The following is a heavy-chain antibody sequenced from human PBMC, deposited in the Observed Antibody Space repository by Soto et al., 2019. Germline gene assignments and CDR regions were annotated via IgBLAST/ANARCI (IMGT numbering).Heavy chain of an antibody. V-gene: IGHV1-3*01. CDR1: GYTLTKYT. CDR2: INAGNGNT. Sequence: GASVKVSCKTSGYTLTKYTIHWVRQAPGQRLEWMGWINAGNGNTEYSQKFQGRVTITRDTSASTAYMELSSLRSEDSGVYYCARDATLHFDFWKKWNWFDLWGQGTLVTVSS. CDR3: ARDATLHFDFWKKWNWFDL. D-gene: IGHD3-3*01. J-gene: IGHJ5*02.